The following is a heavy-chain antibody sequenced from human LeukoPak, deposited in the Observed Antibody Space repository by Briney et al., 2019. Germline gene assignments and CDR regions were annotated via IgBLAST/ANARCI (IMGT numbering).Heavy chain of an antibody. V-gene: IGHV1-69*05. CDR1: GGTFNSYA. Sequence: GASVKVSCKASGGTFNSYAISWVRQDPGQGVEWMGGIMPLFGTANYAQEFQGRVTFTTDESASTAYMEVSSLRSEDTAVYYCASGSLGDGYGVGDYYQYMDVWGKGTTVTVSS. CDR2: IMPLFGTA. J-gene: IGHJ6*03. D-gene: IGHD5-24*01. CDR3: ASGSLGDGYGVGDYYQYMDV.